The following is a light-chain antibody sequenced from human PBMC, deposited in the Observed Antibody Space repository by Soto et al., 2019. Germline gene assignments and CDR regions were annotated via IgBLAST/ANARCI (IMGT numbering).Light chain of an antibody. Sequence: EIVLTQSPGTLSVSPGERATLTCRASQSVSSSYLGWYQQKLGQAPRLLIYGASSRATGIPDRFSGSGSGTDFTLTISRLEPEDFAVYYCQQYGSSPQTFGQGTKVEIK. J-gene: IGKJ1*01. CDR3: QQYGSSPQT. CDR2: GAS. CDR1: QSVSSSY. V-gene: IGKV3-20*01.